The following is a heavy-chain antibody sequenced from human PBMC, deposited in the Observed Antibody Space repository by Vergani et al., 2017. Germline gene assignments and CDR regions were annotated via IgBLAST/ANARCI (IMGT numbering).Heavy chain of an antibody. Sequence: EVQLVQSGAEVKKPGASLKISCKGSGYSFTSYWIGWVRQMPGKGLEWMGIIYPGDSDPRYSPSFQGKVTISADKSISTAYLQWSSLKASDTAMYYCARRIWSSTSGQYFDLWGRGTLVTVSS. D-gene: IGHD2-2*01. J-gene: IGHJ2*01. CDR2: IYPGDSDP. CDR1: GYSFTSYW. V-gene: IGHV5-51*01. CDR3: ARRIWSSTSGQYFDL.